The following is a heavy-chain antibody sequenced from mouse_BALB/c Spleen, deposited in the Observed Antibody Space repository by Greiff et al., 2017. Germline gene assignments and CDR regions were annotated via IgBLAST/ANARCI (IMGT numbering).Heavy chain of an antibody. Sequence: QVQLQQSGAELMKPGASVKISCKATGYTFSSYWIEWVKQRPGHGLEWIGEILPGSGSTNYNEKFKGKATFTADTSSNTAYMQLSSLTSEDSAVYYCAAYYRYDRDYAMDYWGQGTSVTVSS. J-gene: IGHJ4*01. CDR1: GYTFSSYW. V-gene: IGHV1-9*01. CDR3: AAYYRYDRDYAMDY. D-gene: IGHD2-14*01. CDR2: ILPGSGST.